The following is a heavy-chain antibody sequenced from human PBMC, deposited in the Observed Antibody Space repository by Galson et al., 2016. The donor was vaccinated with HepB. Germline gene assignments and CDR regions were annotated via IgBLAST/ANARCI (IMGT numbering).Heavy chain of an antibody. V-gene: IGHV3-23*01. Sequence: SLRLSCAAAGFTFSNFAMTWVRHAPAKGLEWVSSTDIDGTPYYADSVKGRFTISRDNSKSTLYLQMNSLRVDDTALYYCAKGGISYATGIDLRGQGTLVTVSS. D-gene: IGHD1-14*01. J-gene: IGHJ4*02. CDR1: GFTFSNFA. CDR3: AKGGISYATGIDL. CDR2: TDIDGTP.